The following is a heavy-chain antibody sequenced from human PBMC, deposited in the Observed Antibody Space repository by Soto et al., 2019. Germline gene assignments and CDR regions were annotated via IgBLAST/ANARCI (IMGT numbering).Heavy chain of an antibody. CDR2: INPSGGST. CDR1: GYTFTSYY. D-gene: IGHD6-13*01. J-gene: IGHJ4*02. Sequence: QVQLVQSGAEVKKPGASVKVSCKASGYTFTSYYIHWVRQAPGQGLEWMGLINPSGGSTSYAQKFQGRVTMTRDTSTSRVYMELSSLRSGDTAVYYCARGGSSSRDSFDYWGQGTVVTVSS. V-gene: IGHV1-46*01. CDR3: ARGGSSSRDSFDY.